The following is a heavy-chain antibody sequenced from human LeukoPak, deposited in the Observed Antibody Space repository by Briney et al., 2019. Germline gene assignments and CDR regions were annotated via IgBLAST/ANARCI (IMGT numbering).Heavy chain of an antibody. Sequence: GGSLRLSCAASGFTVSSNYMSWVRQAPGKGLEWVSYISSGGSTIYYADSVKGRFTISRDNAKNSLYLQMDSLRAEDTAVYYCARHLVVATYDYWGQGTLVTVSS. J-gene: IGHJ4*02. D-gene: IGHD2-21*01. CDR3: ARHLVVATYDY. V-gene: IGHV3-11*01. CDR1: GFTVSSNY. CDR2: ISSGGSTI.